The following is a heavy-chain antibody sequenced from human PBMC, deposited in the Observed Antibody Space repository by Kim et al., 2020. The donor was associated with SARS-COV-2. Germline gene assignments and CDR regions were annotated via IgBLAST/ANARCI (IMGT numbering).Heavy chain of an antibody. CDR2: ISWNSGSI. CDR3: AKSIRVAGDYFDY. J-gene: IGHJ4*02. CDR1: GFTFDDYA. D-gene: IGHD6-19*01. Sequence: GGCLRLSCAASGFTFDDYAMHWVRQAPGKGLEWVSGISWNSGSIGYADSVKGRFTISRDNAKNSLYLQMNSLRAEDTALYYCAKSIRVAGDYFDYWGQGT. V-gene: IGHV3-9*01.